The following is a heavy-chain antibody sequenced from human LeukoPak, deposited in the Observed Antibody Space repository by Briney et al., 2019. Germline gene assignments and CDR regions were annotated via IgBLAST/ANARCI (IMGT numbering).Heavy chain of an antibody. CDR2: ISYGGSNK. J-gene: IGHJ4*02. CDR3: AREGGYDSGRYYFDY. V-gene: IGHV3-30-3*01. D-gene: IGHD3-3*01. Sequence: GRSLRLSCAASGFTFSSYAMHWVRQAPGKGLEWVAVISYGGSNKYYADSVKGRFTISRDNSKNTLYLQMNSLRAEDTAVYYCAREGGYDSGRYYFDYWGQGTLVTVSS. CDR1: GFTFSSYA.